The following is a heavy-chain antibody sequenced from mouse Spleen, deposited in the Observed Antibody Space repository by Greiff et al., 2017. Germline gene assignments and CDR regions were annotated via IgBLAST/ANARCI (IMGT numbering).Heavy chain of an antibody. V-gene: IGHV3-6*01. CDR1: GYSITSGYY. CDR3: AREATMLDAMDY. D-gene: IGHD1-1*02. J-gene: IGHJ4*01. CDR2: ISYDGSN. Sequence: ESGPGLVKPSQSLSLTCSVTGYSITSGYYWNWIRQFPGNKLEWMGYISYDGSNNYNPSLKNRISITRDTSKNQFFLKLNSVTTEDTATYYCAREATMLDAMDYWGQGTSVTVSS.